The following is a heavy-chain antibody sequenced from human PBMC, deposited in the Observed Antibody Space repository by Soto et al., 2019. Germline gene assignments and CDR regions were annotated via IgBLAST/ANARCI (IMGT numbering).Heavy chain of an antibody. Sequence: QITLKESGPTLLKPTQTLTLTCTFSGFSLTTSGVGVGWIRQPPGKALEWLALIYWDDDKRYSPSLKSRLTITKDTSKNQVVLTMTNMDPVDTATYFCAHLLFWGSEDNWFDPWGQGTLVTVSS. CDR3: AHLLFWGSEDNWFDP. V-gene: IGHV2-5*02. D-gene: IGHD7-27*01. CDR1: GFSLTTSGVG. J-gene: IGHJ5*02. CDR2: IYWDDDK.